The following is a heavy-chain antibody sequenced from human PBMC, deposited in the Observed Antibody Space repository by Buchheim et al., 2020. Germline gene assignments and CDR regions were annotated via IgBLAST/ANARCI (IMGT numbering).Heavy chain of an antibody. Sequence: EVQLLESGGGLVQPGGSQRLSCAASGFTFNNYAMNWVRQVPGKGLEWVSGIIGSGSRTYYADSVKGRLTISRDNSKGTLYLQMNSLRAEDTAVYYCAKGGYCSSSDCYRAYYYYNMDAWGQGTT. CDR1: GFTFNNYA. V-gene: IGHV3-23*01. J-gene: IGHJ6*02. D-gene: IGHD2-2*01. CDR3: AKGGYCSSSDCYRAYYYYNMDA. CDR2: IIGSGSRT.